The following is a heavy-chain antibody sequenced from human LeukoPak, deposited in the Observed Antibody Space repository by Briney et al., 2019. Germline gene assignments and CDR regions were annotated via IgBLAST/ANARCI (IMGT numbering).Heavy chain of an antibody. J-gene: IGHJ4*02. CDR1: GFTLSDYA. V-gene: IGHV3-23*01. CDR3: AKVPWVGTIT. Sequence: GGALRLSCAASGFTLSDYAMNWVRQAPGEGLEWLSAISGSDGHTFYADSVKGRFTLSRDNSKNTLYLQMNNLRADDTAIYYCAKVPWVGTITWGQGTLVIVPS. CDR2: ISGSDGHT. D-gene: IGHD1-26*01.